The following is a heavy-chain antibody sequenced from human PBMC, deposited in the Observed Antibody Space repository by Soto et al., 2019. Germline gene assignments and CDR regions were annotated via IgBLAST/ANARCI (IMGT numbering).Heavy chain of an antibody. D-gene: IGHD2-15*01. CDR3: ARGIGFSAQDY. J-gene: IGHJ4*02. Sequence: PGGSLRLSCAGSGFTFSDYWMHWVRQVPGKGLVWVSRISGDMSSTNYADSVKGRFTISRDNAKNTLYVQMNSLRAEDTAVYYCARGIGFSAQDYWGQGTPVTVSS. CDR2: ISGDMSST. CDR1: GFTFSDYW. V-gene: IGHV3-74*01.